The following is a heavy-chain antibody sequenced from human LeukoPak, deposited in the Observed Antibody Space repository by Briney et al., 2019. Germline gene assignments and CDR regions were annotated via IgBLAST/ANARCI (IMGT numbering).Heavy chain of an antibody. Sequence: ETLSLTCAVYGGSFSDYYWSWIRQPPGKGLEWIGEINHSESTNYNPFLKSRVTVSIDTSKNQFSLNLSSVTAADTAVYYCATRPDIAAAGPGWFDPWGQGTLVTVSS. CDR2: INHSEST. J-gene: IGHJ5*02. D-gene: IGHD6-13*01. CDR1: GGSFSDYY. V-gene: IGHV4-34*01. CDR3: ATRPDIAAAGPGWFDP.